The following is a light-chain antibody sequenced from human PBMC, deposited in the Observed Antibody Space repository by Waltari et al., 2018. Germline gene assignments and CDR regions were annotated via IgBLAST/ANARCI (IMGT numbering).Light chain of an antibody. J-gene: IGKJ1*01. CDR3: QKYVNAPAT. V-gene: IGKV1-27*01. CDR2: AAS. Sequence: DIEMTQSPPSLSASIGDRVSITCRASQGIINDLAWYQQKPGKVPTLLIYAASTLQSGVPSRFSGSGSGTDFTLTISSLQPEDAATYYCQKYVNAPATFGQGTKVEIK. CDR1: QGIIND.